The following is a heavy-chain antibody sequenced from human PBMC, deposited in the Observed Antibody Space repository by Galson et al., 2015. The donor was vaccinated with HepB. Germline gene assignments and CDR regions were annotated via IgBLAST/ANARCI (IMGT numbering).Heavy chain of an antibody. CDR1: GGSISTYY. CDR2: VYYTGSS. D-gene: IGHD3-22*01. CDR3: AREGYDSNASFDY. V-gene: IGHV4-59*01. J-gene: IGHJ4*02. Sequence: SETLSLTCTVSGGSISTYYWSWIRQPPGRGLEWIGYVYYTGSSRYNSSLESRVAISVDTSKNQFSLRLSSVTAADTAVYYCAREGYDSNASFDYWGQGILVTVSS.